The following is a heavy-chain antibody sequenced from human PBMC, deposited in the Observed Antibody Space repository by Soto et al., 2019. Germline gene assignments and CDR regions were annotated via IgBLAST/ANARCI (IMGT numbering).Heavy chain of an antibody. J-gene: IGHJ4*02. Sequence: GGSLRLSCAASGFTFSNAWMNWVRQAPGKGLEWVGRIKSKTDGGTTDYVAPVKGRFTMSRDDSKNTLYLQMNSLKTEDTAVYYCTADRAGYSIPTDYWGQGTLVTVSS. CDR2: IKSKTDGGTT. D-gene: IGHD1-1*01. V-gene: IGHV3-15*07. CDR3: TADRAGYSIPTDY. CDR1: GFTFSNAW.